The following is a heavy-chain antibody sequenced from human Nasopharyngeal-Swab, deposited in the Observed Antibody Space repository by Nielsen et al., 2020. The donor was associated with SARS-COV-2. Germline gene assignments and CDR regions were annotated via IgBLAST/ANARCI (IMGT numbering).Heavy chain of an antibody. CDR1: GYTFTGSY. CDR3: ASPRNRDGYNSFDY. CDR2: INPNSSGT. D-gene: IGHD5-24*01. Sequence: ASVKVSCKASGYTFTGSYMHWVRQAPGQGLEWMGRINPNSSGTNYAQKFQGRVTMTRDTSISTAYMELSRLRSDDTAVYYCASPRNRDGYNSFDYWGQGTLVTVSS. V-gene: IGHV1-2*06. J-gene: IGHJ4*02.